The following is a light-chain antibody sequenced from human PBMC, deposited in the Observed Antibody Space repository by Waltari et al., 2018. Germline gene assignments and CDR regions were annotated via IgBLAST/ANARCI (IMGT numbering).Light chain of an antibody. J-gene: IGLJ2*01. Sequence: QSALTQPPSASGSPGQSVTISCTGTSSDIGGSNHVSWYPHHPDKAPKLMIYEVSKRPSGVPDHFSGSKSDNTASLTVSGLQAEDEADYYCSSYAGSDNFVVFGGGTKLTVL. CDR1: SSDIGGSNH. V-gene: IGLV2-8*01. CDR2: EVS. CDR3: SSYAGSDNFVV.